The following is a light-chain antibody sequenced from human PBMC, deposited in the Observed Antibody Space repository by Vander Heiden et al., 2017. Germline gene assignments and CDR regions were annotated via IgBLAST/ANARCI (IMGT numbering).Light chain of an antibody. V-gene: IGKV1-9*01. CDR2: AAS. CDR3: QQRDSKPLT. Sequence: DIQLTQSPSLLSASVGDRVTITCRASQGINTYLPWYQRKPGKAPQLLIYAASTLQSGVPSRFSGSGSGTEFTLTISCLQPEDFATYYCQQRDSKPLTFGGGTKVEIK. J-gene: IGKJ4*01. CDR1: QGINTY.